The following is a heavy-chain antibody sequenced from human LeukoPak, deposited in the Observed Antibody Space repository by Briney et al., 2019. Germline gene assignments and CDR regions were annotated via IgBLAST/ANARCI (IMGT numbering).Heavy chain of an antibody. J-gene: IGHJ4*02. CDR2: IRYDGSNK. Sequence: PGGSLRLSCAASGFTFSSYGMHWVRQAPGKGLEWVAFIRYDGSNKYYADSVKGRFTISRDNAKNSLYLQMNSLRAEDTAVYYCARDAGSYSSPVGYWGQGTLVTVSS. CDR1: GFTFSSYG. V-gene: IGHV3-30*02. D-gene: IGHD3-16*02. CDR3: ARDAGSYSSPVGY.